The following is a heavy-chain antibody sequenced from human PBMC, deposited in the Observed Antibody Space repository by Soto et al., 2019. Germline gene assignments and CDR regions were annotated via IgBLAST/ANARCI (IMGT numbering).Heavy chain of an antibody. V-gene: IGHV4-30-4*01. CDR1: GFTFSSYAMH. J-gene: IGHJ6*02. Sequence: VQLVESGGGLVQPGGSLRLSCSASGFTFSSYAMHWVRQAPGKGLEWIGYIYYSGSTYYNPSLKSRVTISVDTSKNQFSLKLSSVTAADTAVYYCASSRSYYYYYGMDVWGQGTTVTVSS. CDR2: IYYSGST. CDR3: ASSRSYYYYYGMDV. D-gene: IGHD3-16*02.